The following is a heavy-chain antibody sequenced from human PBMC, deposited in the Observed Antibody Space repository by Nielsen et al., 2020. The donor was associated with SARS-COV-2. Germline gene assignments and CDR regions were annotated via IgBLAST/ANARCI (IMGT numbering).Heavy chain of an antibody. CDR2: ISYDGSEI. V-gene: IGHV3-33*05. D-gene: IGHD2-2*01. CDR3: AKGSPGQCSSVTCTGAIYFDY. CDR1: GFAFSRHG. J-gene: IGHJ4*02. Sequence: GESLKISCVVSGFAFSRHGMHWVRRTPGKGLEWVATISYDGSEIDYIDSVKGRFTISRDNSKNTLYLQLNSLRDEDTAVYYCAKGSPGQCSSVTCTGAIYFDYWGQGTLVTVSS.